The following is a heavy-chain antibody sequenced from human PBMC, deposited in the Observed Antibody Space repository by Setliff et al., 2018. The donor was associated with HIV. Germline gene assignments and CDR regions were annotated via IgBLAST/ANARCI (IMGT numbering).Heavy chain of an antibody. V-gene: IGHV4-39*07. CDR3: ARESASTIFGVVIPSWFDP. D-gene: IGHD3-3*01. J-gene: IGHJ5*02. CDR1: GGSISSSDYY. Sequence: PSETLSLTCTVSGGSISSSDYYWGWIRQPPGKGLEWIGSIYYSGNTYYNPSLKSRVTISVDTSQNQFSLKLTSVTAADTAVYYCARESASTIFGVVIPSWFDPWGQGILVTVSS. CDR2: IYYSGNT.